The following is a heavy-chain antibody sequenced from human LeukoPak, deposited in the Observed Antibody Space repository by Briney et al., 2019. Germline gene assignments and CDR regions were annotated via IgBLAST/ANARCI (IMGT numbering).Heavy chain of an antibody. J-gene: IGHJ5*02. CDR2: INPNSGGT. CDR3: ARADYGDYDSWFDP. V-gene: IGHV1-2*02. Sequence: ASVKVSCKASGGTFSSYAISWVRQAPGQGLEWMGWINPNSGGTNYAQKFQGRVTMTRDTSISTAYMELSRLRSDDTAVYYCARADYGDYDSWFDPWGQGTLVTVSS. D-gene: IGHD4-17*01. CDR1: GGTFSSYA.